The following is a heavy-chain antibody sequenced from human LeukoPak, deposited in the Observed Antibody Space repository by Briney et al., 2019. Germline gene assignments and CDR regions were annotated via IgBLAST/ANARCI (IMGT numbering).Heavy chain of an antibody. Sequence: GGSLRLSCATSGFTFSDYYMSWIRQAPGKWLEWLSHISGSGGDIHYADSVKGRFTISRDNAKNSLYLKMNSLRAEDTAMYYCARDIRAVGVTLYFDYWGQGILVTVSS. J-gene: IGHJ4*02. CDR3: ARDIRAVGVTLYFDY. CDR1: GFTFSDYY. D-gene: IGHD1-26*01. V-gene: IGHV3-11*01. CDR2: ISGSGGDI.